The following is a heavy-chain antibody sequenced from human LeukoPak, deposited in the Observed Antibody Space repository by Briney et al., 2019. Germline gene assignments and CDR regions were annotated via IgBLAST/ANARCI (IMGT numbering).Heavy chain of an antibody. J-gene: IGHJ3*02. CDR2: IYYSGST. CDR3: ASVGHYYDSIPEGAFDI. D-gene: IGHD3-22*01. V-gene: IGHV4-59*01. CDR1: GGSISSYY. Sequence: PSETLSRTCTVSGGSISSYYWSWIRQPPGKGLEWIGYIYYSGSTNYNPSLKSRVTISVDTSKNQFSLKLSSVTAADTAVYYCASVGHYYDSIPEGAFDIWGQGTMVTVSS.